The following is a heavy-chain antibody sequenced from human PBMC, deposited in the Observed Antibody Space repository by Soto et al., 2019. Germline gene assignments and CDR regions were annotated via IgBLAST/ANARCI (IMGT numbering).Heavy chain of an antibody. D-gene: IGHD6-19*01. V-gene: IGHV1-18*01. CDR1: GYTFTSYG. CDR3: AGDSSGWYNKANFGY. J-gene: IGHJ4*02. CDR2: ISAYNGNT. Sequence: ASVKVSCKASGYTFTSYGISWVRQAPGQGLEWMGWISAYNGNTNYAQKLQGRVTMTTDTSTSTAYMELRSLRSDDTAVYYCAGDSSGWYNKANFGYWGQGTLVTVSS.